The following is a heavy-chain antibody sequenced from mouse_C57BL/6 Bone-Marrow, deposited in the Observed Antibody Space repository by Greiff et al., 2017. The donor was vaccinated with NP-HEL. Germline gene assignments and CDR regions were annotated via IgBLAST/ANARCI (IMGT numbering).Heavy chain of an antibody. Sequence: EVKLVESGGGLVQSGRSLRLSCATSGFTFSDFYMEWVRQAPGKGLEWIAASRNKANDYTTEYSASVKGRFIVSRDTSQSILYLQMNALRAEDTAIYYCARGPITTDWYFDVWGTGTTVTVSS. CDR3: ARGPITTDWYFDV. J-gene: IGHJ1*03. CDR1: GFTFSDFY. D-gene: IGHD1-1*01. CDR2: SRNKANDYTT. V-gene: IGHV7-1*01.